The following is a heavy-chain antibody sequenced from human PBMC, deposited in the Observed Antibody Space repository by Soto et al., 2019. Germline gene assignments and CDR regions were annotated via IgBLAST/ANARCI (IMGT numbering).Heavy chain of an antibody. CDR2: IDPSGGIT. V-gene: IGHV1-46*01. D-gene: IGHD3-22*01. Sequence: ASVKVSCKASGYSFTNFHIHWVRQAPGQGLEWMGMIDPSGGITRDAQRLQGRITMTRDASTSTVYMELRSLTSEDTAVYYCARDVFGHDNSETIGYYFAHRGQGTMVAVSS. J-gene: IGHJ4*02. CDR1: GYSFTNFH. CDR3: ARDVFGHDNSETIGYYFAH.